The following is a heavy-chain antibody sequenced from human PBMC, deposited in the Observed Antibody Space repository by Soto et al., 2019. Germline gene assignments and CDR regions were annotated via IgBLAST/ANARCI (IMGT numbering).Heavy chain of an antibody. J-gene: IGHJ4*02. CDR3: ARVLRFLRGFDY. CDR1: GGSISGYY. CDR2: INHSGST. Sequence: SETLSLTCTVSGGSISGYYWSWIRQPPGEGLEWIGEINHSGSTNYNPSLKSRVTISVDTSKNQFSLKLSSVTAADTAVYYCARVLRFLRGFDYWGQGTLVTVSS. D-gene: IGHD3-3*01. V-gene: IGHV4-34*01.